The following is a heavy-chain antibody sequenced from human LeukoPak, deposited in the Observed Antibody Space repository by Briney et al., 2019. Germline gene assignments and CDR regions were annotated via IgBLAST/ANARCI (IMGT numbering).Heavy chain of an antibody. CDR3: ARVGYSYVD. Sequence: ASVKVSCMASGYTFTGYYMHWVRQAPGQGLEWMGWINPNSGGTNYAQEFQGRVTMTRDTSISTAYMELSRLRSDDTAVYYCARVGYSYVDWGQGTLVTVSS. CDR1: GYTFTGYY. V-gene: IGHV1-2*02. J-gene: IGHJ4*02. CDR2: INPNSGGT. D-gene: IGHD5-18*01.